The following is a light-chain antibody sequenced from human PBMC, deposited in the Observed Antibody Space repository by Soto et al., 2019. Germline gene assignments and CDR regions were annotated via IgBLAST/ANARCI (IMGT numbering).Light chain of an antibody. J-gene: IGKJ4*01. CDR3: QQYNNWLT. Sequence: VVTTQSPATLSVSPGETATLSCRASQIISSNLAWYQQQPGQAPRLLIYGASTRATGVPARFSGSGSGTEFTLAISSLQSEDFAVYYCQQYNNWLTFGGGTKVEIK. CDR2: GAS. V-gene: IGKV3-15*01. CDR1: QIISSN.